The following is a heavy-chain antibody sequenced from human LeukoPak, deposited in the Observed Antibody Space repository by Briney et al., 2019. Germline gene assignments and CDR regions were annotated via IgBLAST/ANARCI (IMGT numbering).Heavy chain of an antibody. CDR3: ARQIAYYFDY. V-gene: IGHV4-30-2*01. CDR1: GGSISSGGYS. CDR2: IYHRGST. J-gene: IGHJ4*02. Sequence: SETLSLTCAVSGGSISSGGYSWSWIRQPPGKGLEWIGYIYHRGSTYYNPSLKSRVTISVDRSKNQFSLKLSSVTAADTAVYYCARQIAYYFDYWGEGTRDPLSS. D-gene: IGHD2-21*01.